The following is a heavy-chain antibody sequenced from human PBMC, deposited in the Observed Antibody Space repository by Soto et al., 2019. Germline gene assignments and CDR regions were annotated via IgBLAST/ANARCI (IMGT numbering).Heavy chain of an antibody. J-gene: IGHJ6*02. CDR2: IIPIFGTA. Sequence: ASVKVSCKASGCTFSSYAISWVRQAPGQGLEWMGGIIPIFGTANYAQKFQGRVTINADESTSTAYMELSSLRSEDTAVYYCARDRNIVATIYNDYGMDVWGQGTRVTVSS. CDR3: ARDRNIVATIYNDYGMDV. D-gene: IGHD5-12*01. CDR1: GCTFSSYA. V-gene: IGHV1-69*13.